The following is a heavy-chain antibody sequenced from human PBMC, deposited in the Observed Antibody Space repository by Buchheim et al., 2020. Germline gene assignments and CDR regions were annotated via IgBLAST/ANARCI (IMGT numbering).Heavy chain of an antibody. D-gene: IGHD1-26*01. CDR3: ARSVGGATNY. CDR1: GGSISSYY. V-gene: IGHV4-59*01. Sequence: QVQLQESGPGLVKPSETLSLTCSASGGSISSYYWYWIRQPPGKGLEWIGYIYYSGSTNYNPSLKSRVTISVDTSKNQFSLNLSSVTAADTAVYYCARSVGGATNYWGQGTL. CDR2: IYYSGST. J-gene: IGHJ4*02.